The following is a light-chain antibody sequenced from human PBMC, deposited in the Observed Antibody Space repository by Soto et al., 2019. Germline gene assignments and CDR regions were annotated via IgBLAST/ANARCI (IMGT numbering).Light chain of an antibody. CDR3: QQYGSSPLT. V-gene: IGKV3-20*01. J-gene: IGKJ4*01. Sequence: GLKQSPGTLSFSPGERATLSCRASQSVSSSYLAWYQQRPGQAPRLLIYGPSTRATGIPDRFSGSGSGTDFTLTISRLEPEDFAVYYCQQYGSSPLTFGGGTKVDIK. CDR1: QSVSSSY. CDR2: GPS.